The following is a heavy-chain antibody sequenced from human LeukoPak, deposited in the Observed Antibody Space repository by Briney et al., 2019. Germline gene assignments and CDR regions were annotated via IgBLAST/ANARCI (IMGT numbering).Heavy chain of an antibody. CDR2: INHSGST. CDR1: GGSFSGYY. V-gene: IGHV4-34*01. D-gene: IGHD5-18*01. CDR3: VRGTGYSYGRTPVYFDY. Sequence: SETLSLTCAVYGGSFSGYYWSWIRQPPGKGLEWIGEINHSGSTNYNPSLKSRVTISVDTSKNQFSLKLSSVTAADTAVYYCVRGTGYSYGRTPVYFDYWGQETLVTVSS. J-gene: IGHJ4*02.